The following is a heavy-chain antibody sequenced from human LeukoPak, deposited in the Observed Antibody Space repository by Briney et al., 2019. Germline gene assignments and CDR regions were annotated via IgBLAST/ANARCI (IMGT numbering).Heavy chain of an antibody. D-gene: IGHD4-17*01. Sequence: SVKVSCKASRGTFSSYAISWVRQAPGQGLEWMGRIIPIFGTANYAQKFQGRVTITTDESTSTAYMELSSLRSEDTAVYYCARVASHGDYDYFDYWGQGTLVTVSS. CDR3: ARVASHGDYDYFDY. V-gene: IGHV1-69*05. CDR2: IIPIFGTA. J-gene: IGHJ4*02. CDR1: RGTFSSYA.